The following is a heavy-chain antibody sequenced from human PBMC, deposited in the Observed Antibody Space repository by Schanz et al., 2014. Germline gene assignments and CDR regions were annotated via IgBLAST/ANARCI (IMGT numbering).Heavy chain of an antibody. J-gene: IGHJ4*02. V-gene: IGHV3-23*01. CDR3: ARGLIAAAGGAFDS. Sequence: EVQLLESGGGLVQPGGSLRLSCASSGFSFTTYAMSWVRQAPGKGLEWVSSISGDHRNTFYADSVRGRFTMSRDNSKNTLYLQMNSLRAGDAAVYYCARGLIAAAGGAFDSWGQGTLVTVSS. CDR2: ISGDHRNT. D-gene: IGHD6-13*01. CDR1: GFSFTTYA.